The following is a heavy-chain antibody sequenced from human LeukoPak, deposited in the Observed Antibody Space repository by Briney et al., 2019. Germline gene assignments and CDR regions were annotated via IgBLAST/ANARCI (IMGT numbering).Heavy chain of an antibody. Sequence: GSLSLSCAASGFTFSSHTMNWVRQAPGKGLQWVSSIRGGGAPVYADSVKGRFTISRDDFKSTVFLQMDSLRPEDTAVYYCARCTIGDGSGWCTWFAPWGQGTLVTVPS. CDR3: ARCTIGDGSGWCTWFAP. CDR1: GFTFSSHT. J-gene: IGHJ5*02. CDR2: IRGGGAP. D-gene: IGHD6-19*01. V-gene: IGHV3-23*01.